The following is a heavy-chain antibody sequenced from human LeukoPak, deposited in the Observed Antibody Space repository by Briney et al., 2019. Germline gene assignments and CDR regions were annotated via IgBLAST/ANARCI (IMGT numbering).Heavy chain of an antibody. V-gene: IGHV1-46*01. Sequence: ASVKVSCKASGYTFTSYYMHWVRQAPGQGLEWMGIINPSGGSTSYAQKFQGRVTMTRDTSTSTVYMELSSLRSEDTAVYYCARDLVFYDSSGYAIDYWGQGTLVTVSS. CDR2: INPSGGST. D-gene: IGHD3-22*01. CDR3: ARDLVFYDSSGYAIDY. CDR1: GYTFTSYY. J-gene: IGHJ4*02.